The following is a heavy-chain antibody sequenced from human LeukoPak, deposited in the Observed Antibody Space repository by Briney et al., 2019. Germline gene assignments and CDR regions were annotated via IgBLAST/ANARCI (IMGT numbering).Heavy chain of an antibody. CDR2: INPSGGST. CDR3: ARDPQLTSYNWNGWFDP. J-gene: IGHJ5*02. D-gene: IGHD1-20*01. CDR1: GYTFTSYY. V-gene: IGHV1-46*01. Sequence: ASVKVSCKASGYTFTSYYMHWVRQAPGQGLEWMGIINPSGGSTSYAQKFQGRVTMTRDMSTSTVYMELSSLRSEDTAVYYCARDPQLTSYNWNGWFDPWGQGTLVTVSS.